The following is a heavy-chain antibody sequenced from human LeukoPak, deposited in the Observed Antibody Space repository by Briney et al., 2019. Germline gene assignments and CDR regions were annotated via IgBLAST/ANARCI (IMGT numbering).Heavy chain of an antibody. CDR3: AKAFDFSSGLSSILTPFDS. D-gene: IGHD3-3*01. CDR1: GFTFGTYA. V-gene: IGHV3-23*01. Sequence: GGSLRLSCAASGFTFGTYAMSWVRQAPGKGLEWVSGISARGISTYYADSVKGRFTIIRDNSKNTLYLQMDSLRGEDIGVYYCAKAFDFSSGLSSILTPFDSWGQGTLVSVSS. CDR2: ISARGIST. J-gene: IGHJ4*02.